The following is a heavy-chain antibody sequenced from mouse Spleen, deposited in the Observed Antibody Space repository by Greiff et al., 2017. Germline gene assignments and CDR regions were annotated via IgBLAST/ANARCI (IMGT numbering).Heavy chain of an antibody. D-gene: IGHD2-14*01. V-gene: IGHV5-9-1*01. J-gene: IGHJ2*01. CDR2: ISSGGSYT. CDR1: GFTFSSYA. Sequence: EVMLVESGGGLVKPGGSLKLSCAASGFTFSSYAMSWVRQTPEKRLEWVATISSGGSYTYYPDSVKGRFTISRDNAKNTLYLQMSSLRSEDTAMYYCARQGVTGYRDFDYWGQGTTLTVSS. CDR3: ARQGVTGYRDFDY.